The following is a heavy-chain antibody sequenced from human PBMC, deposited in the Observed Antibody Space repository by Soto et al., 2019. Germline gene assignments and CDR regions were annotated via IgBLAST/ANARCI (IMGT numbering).Heavy chain of an antibody. J-gene: IGHJ6*02. CDR3: AKDEVGAVYYSYYGMDV. V-gene: IGHV3-23*01. D-gene: IGHD1-26*01. CDR2: ISGSGGST. CDR1: GFTFSSYA. Sequence: EVQLLESGGGLVQPGGSLRLSCAASGFTFSSYAMSWVRQAPGKGLEWVSAISGSGGSTYYADSVKGRFTISRDNSKYTLDLQMNSLRAEDTAVDYCAKDEVGAVYYSYYGMDVWGQGTTVTVSS.